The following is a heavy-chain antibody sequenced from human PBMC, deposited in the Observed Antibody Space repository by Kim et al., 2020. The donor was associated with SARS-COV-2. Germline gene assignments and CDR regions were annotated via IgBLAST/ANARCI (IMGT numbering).Heavy chain of an antibody. CDR2: IHAGNGGT. Sequence: ASVKVSCKASGYAFTDYAVHWVRQAPGQRLEWMGWIHAGNGGTKYSQKFQGRVTISRDTSASTVYMDLSSLRSEDTAVYFCARSPRSSGYYYYGMDVWGQGTMVTVSS. J-gene: IGHJ6*02. CDR3: ARSPRSSGYYYYGMDV. CDR1: GYAFTDYA. D-gene: IGHD6-19*01. V-gene: IGHV1-3*01.